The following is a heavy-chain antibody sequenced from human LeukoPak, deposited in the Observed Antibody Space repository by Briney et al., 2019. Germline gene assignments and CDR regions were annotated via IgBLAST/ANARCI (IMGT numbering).Heavy chain of an antibody. J-gene: IGHJ4*02. D-gene: IGHD3-16*02. CDR2: INSDGSST. CDR1: GFTFSSYW. Sequence: PGGSLRLYCAASGFTFSSYWMHWVRQAPGKGLVWVSRINSDGSSTSYADSVKGRFTISRDNAKNTLYLQMNSLRAEDTAVYYCARAKSGDRNIMITFGGVIDYWGQGTLVTVSS. V-gene: IGHV3-74*01. CDR3: ARAKSGDRNIMITFGGVIDY.